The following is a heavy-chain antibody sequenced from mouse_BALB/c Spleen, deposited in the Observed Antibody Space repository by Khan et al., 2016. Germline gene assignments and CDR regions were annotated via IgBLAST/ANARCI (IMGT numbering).Heavy chain of an antibody. CDR3: AIYYYGSRYFDG. CDR1: GYTFTDYS. V-gene: IGHV9-2-1*01. Sequence: QIQLVQSGPELKKPGETVKISCKASGYTFTDYSIHWVKQAPGKGLKWMGWINTETGEPTYADAFKGRFAFSLATSASTAYLQINNLKNEDTATYFGAIYYYGSRYFDGWGAGTTVTVSS. CDR2: INTETGEP. J-gene: IGHJ1*01. D-gene: IGHD1-1*01.